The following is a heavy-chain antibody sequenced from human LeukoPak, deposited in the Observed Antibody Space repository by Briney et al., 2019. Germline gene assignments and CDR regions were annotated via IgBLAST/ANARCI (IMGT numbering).Heavy chain of an antibody. CDR2: ISSSGTT. D-gene: IGHD6-13*01. CDR3: ARHLRGGSIWFDY. CDR1: GGSISSGRYY. V-gene: IGHV4-39*01. Sequence: SETLPLTCTVSGGSISSGRYYWGWVRQPPGKGLEWIGSISSSGTTYYNLSLKSRVTLSVDTSKNQFSLKLSSVTAADTALYYCARHLRGGSIWFDYWGQGTLVTVSS. J-gene: IGHJ4*02.